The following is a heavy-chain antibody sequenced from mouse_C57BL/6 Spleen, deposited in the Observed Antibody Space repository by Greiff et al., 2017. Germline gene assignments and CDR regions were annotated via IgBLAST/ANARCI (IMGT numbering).Heavy chain of an antibody. J-gene: IGHJ4*01. CDR3: ARWDYEDAMDY. V-gene: IGHV2-2*01. CDR1: GFSLTSYG. D-gene: IGHD1-1*01. Sequence: QVHVKQSGPGLVQPSQSLSITCTASGFSLTSYGVHWVRQSPGKGLEWLGVIWSGGSTDYNAAFITRLSISKDNSKSQVFFKMNSLQADDTAIYYCARWDYEDAMDYWGQGTSVTVSS. CDR2: IWSGGST.